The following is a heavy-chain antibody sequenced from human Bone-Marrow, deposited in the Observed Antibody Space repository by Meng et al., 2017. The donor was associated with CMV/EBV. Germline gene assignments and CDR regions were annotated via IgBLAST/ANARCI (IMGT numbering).Heavy chain of an antibody. D-gene: IGHD3-10*01. J-gene: IGHJ3*02. CDR2: ISSSGSTI. Sequence: GESLKISCAASGFTFSSYEMNWVRQAPGKGLEWVSYISSSGSTIYYADSVKGRFTISRDNAKNSLYLQMNSLRAEDTAVYYCARDFRPTSGSYYNCDAFDIWGQGTMVTVSS. CDR1: GFTFSSYE. V-gene: IGHV3-48*03. CDR3: ARDFRPTSGSYYNCDAFDI.